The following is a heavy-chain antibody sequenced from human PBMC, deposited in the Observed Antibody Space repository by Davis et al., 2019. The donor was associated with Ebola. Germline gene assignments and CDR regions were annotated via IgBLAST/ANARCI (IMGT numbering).Heavy chain of an antibody. CDR2: IYYSAST. CDR1: GGSISSYY. CDR3: ARERGYAFDI. Sequence: ESLKISCTVSGGSISSYYWSWIRQPPGKGLEWIGYIYYSASTNYNPSLKSRVTISVDTSKNQFSLKLSSVTAADTAVYYCARERGYAFDIWGQGTMVTVSS. J-gene: IGHJ3*02. D-gene: IGHD3-10*01. V-gene: IGHV4-59*01.